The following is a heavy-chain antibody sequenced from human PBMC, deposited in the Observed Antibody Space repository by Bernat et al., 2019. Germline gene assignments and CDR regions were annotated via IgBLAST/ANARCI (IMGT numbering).Heavy chain of an antibody. V-gene: IGHV1-69*01. J-gene: IGHJ4*02. D-gene: IGHD2-8*01. Sequence: QGQLVQSGAEVKKPGSAVKVSGKASGGTVSSYAISGVRQAPGQGLEWMGGIIPIFGTANYAQKFQGRVTITADESTGTACMELRSMRSEDTAVYSCARIRAARYCTNGVCTRNYFDSWGQGTLVTVSS. CDR3: ARIRAARYCTNGVCTRNYFDS. CDR1: GGTVSSYA. CDR2: IIPIFGTA.